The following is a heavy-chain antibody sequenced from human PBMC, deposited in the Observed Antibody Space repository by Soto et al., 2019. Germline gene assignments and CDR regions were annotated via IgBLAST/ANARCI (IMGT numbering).Heavy chain of an antibody. CDR1: GGSFSGYY. D-gene: IGHD4-4*01. Sequence: PSETLSLTCAVYGGSFSGYYWSWIRQPPGKGLKWMGEINHSGRTNYNPSLKSRVTISVDTSKNQFSLKLSSVTSADTAVYYCARVKMTTVTTPRSPYYFDSWGQGTLVTVSS. CDR3: ARVKMTTVTTPRSPYYFDS. V-gene: IGHV4-34*01. J-gene: IGHJ4*02. CDR2: INHSGRT.